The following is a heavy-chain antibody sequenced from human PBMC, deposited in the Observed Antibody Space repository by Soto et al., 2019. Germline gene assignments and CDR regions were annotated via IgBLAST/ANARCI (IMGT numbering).Heavy chain of an antibody. CDR3: ARDGGNYGDNDY. Sequence: ASVKVSCKASGYTLTSYHIDWVQQAPGQGLECMGKMSPSGDMTWYPQKFRGRVTLTRDTSTGTYYMELSSLRSDDTAVYYCARDGGNYGDNDYWGQGTLVTVSS. J-gene: IGHJ4*02. V-gene: IGHV1-46*01. CDR1: GYTLTSYH. D-gene: IGHD4-17*01. CDR2: MSPSGDMT.